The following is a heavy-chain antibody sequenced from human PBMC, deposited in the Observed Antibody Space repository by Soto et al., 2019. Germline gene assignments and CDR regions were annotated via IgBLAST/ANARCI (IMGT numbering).Heavy chain of an antibody. Sequence: SETLSLTCTVSGGSISSYYWCWIRQAPGKGLEWIGYIYHSGYTLYNPSLKGRVTISVDKSKNHFSLNLTSVTAADTAVYYCARDKLEGNWFDPWGQGTLVTVSS. J-gene: IGHJ5*02. CDR2: IYHSGYT. CDR1: GGSISSYY. CDR3: ARDKLEGNWFDP. V-gene: IGHV4-59*12.